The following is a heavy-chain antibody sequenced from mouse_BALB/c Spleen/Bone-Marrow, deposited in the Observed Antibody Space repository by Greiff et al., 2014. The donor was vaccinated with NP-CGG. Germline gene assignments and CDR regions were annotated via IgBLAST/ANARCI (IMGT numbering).Heavy chain of an antibody. CDR1: GFNIKDTY. CDR3: ATMITDWYFDV. Sequence: EVQLVESGAELVKPGASVKLSCTASGFNIKDTYMHWVKQRPEQGLEWIGRIDPANGNTKYDPKLQGKATITADTSSNTAYLQLSSLTSEDTAVYYCATMITDWYFDVWGAGTTVTVSS. J-gene: IGHJ1*01. CDR2: IDPANGNT. V-gene: IGHV14-3*02. D-gene: IGHD2-4*01.